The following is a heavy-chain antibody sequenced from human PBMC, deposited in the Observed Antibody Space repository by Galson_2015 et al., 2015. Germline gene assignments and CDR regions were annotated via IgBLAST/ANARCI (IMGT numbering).Heavy chain of an antibody. J-gene: IGHJ4*02. Sequence: SVKVSCKASGYTFTGYYMHWVRQAPGQGLEWMGRINPNSGGTNYAQKFQGRVTMTRDTSISTAYMELSRLRSGDTAVYYCARERDGYNPDYWGQGTLVTVSS. V-gene: IGHV1-2*06. CDR3: ARERDGYNPDY. D-gene: IGHD5-24*01. CDR2: INPNSGGT. CDR1: GYTFTGYY.